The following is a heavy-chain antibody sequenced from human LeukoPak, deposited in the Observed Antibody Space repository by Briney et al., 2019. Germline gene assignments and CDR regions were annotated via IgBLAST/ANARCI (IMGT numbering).Heavy chain of an antibody. Sequence: SSETLSLTCTVSGGSISNYYWSWIRQPPGKGLEWIGYIYYSGSTNYNPSLKSRVTISVDTSKNQFSLKLSSVTAADTAVYYCARDRAFDIWGQGTMVTVSS. CDR1: GGSISNYY. J-gene: IGHJ3*02. CDR2: IYYSGST. V-gene: IGHV4-59*01. CDR3: ARDRAFDI.